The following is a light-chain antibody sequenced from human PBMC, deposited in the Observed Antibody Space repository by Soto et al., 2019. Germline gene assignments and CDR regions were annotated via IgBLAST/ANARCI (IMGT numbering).Light chain of an antibody. CDR2: EVN. Sequence: QSVLTQPTSLSGSPGQTITTSYTATSXDIVANDYVSWFQHHPGKGPILMDSEVNNRPSVVSNRFTGSNYGTTAYLTLSGLQVEDLAEYFCFSFTTASTRVFGAGTKVTVL. V-gene: IGLV2-14*01. CDR1: SXDIVANDY. J-gene: IGLJ1*01. CDR3: FSFTTASTRV.